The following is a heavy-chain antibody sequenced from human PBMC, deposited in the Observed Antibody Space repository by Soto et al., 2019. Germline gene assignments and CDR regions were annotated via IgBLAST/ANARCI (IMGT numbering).Heavy chain of an antibody. Sequence: PSETLSLTCAVSGGSISSSNWWSWVRQPPGKGLEWIGEIYHSGSTNYNPSLKSRVTISVVKSKNQFSLKLSSVTAADTAVYYCARSGTLGIWTGYYNYYYYCGMDVWGQGNTVTVSS. D-gene: IGHD3-9*01. J-gene: IGHJ6*02. CDR3: ARSGTLGIWTGYYNYYYYCGMDV. CDR1: GGSISSSNW. V-gene: IGHV4-4*02. CDR2: IYHSGST.